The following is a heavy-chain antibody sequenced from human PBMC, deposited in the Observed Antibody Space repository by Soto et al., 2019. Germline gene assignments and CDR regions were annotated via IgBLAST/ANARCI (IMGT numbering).Heavy chain of an antibody. CDR1: GVSVSSYT. CDR2: VFSSVSA. V-gene: IGHV4-4*07. D-gene: IGHD2-21*02. CDR3: TRDGMTTGDT. J-gene: IGHJ4*02. Sequence: PSETLSLTCLVSGVSVSSYTWSWVRQPANKGLEWIGRVFSSVSATYSPSLKSRVRIAMDTPENRISLKLDSVTAADAGVYYCTRDGMTTGDTWGPGTLVTVSS.